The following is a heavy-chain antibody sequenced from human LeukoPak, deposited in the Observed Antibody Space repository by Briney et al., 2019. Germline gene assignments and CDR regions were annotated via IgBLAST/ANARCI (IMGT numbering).Heavy chain of an antibody. J-gene: IGHJ4*02. Sequence: PGGSLRLSCAASGFNLMNFGMHWVRQAPGKGLDWVAVIWYDGSFIYYADSVRGRFIISRDNAKNTLYLQMNSVRAEDTAIYYCAKVVQYTASTGTGLASWGQGALVTVSS. V-gene: IGHV3-33*06. D-gene: IGHD6-13*01. CDR2: IWYDGSFI. CDR1: GFNLMNFG. CDR3: AKVVQYTASTGTGLAS.